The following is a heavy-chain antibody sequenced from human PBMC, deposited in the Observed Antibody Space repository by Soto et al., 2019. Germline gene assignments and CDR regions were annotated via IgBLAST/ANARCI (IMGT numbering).Heavy chain of an antibody. CDR2: MNPNSGNT. D-gene: IGHD3-22*01. Sequence: QVQLVQSGAEVKKPGASVKVSCKASGYTFTSYDINWVRQATGQGLEWMGWMNPNSGNTGYAQKFQGRVTMTRNTSISTAYMELSSLRSEDTAVYYCARGGGLVLSALAEYYYYYGMDVWGQGTTVTVSS. V-gene: IGHV1-8*01. CDR3: ARGGGLVLSALAEYYYYYGMDV. J-gene: IGHJ6*02. CDR1: GYTFTSYD.